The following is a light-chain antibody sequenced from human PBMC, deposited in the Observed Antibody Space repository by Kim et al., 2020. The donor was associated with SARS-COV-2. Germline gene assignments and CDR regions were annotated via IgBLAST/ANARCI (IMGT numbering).Light chain of an antibody. J-gene: IGKJ1*01. Sequence: EIVLTQSPATLSLSPGERATLSCRASQSVSSYLAWYQQKPGQAPRLLIYDASNRATGIPARFSGSGSGTDFTLTISSLKPEDFAVYYCQQRSNWPGTFGQGTKVDIK. CDR3: QQRSNWPGT. V-gene: IGKV3-11*01. CDR1: QSVSSY. CDR2: DAS.